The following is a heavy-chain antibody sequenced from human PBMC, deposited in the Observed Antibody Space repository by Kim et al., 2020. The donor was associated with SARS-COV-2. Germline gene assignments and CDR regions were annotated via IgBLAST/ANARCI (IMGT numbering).Heavy chain of an antibody. CDR2: IYYSGTT. J-gene: IGHJ4*02. CDR3: ARQVRDTYYYDSIGYYSQ. Sequence: SETLSLTCTVSGGSISSRSYYWGWIRQPPGKGLEWIGSIYYSGTTYYNPSLKSRVTISVDTTKNQFSLKLSSVTAADTAVYYCARQVRDTYYYDSIGYYSQWGQRTLVTVSS. D-gene: IGHD3-22*01. CDR1: GGSISSRSYY. V-gene: IGHV4-39*01.